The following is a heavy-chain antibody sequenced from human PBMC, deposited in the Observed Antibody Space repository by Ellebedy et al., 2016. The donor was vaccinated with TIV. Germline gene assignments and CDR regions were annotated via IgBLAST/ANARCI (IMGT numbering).Heavy chain of an antibody. D-gene: IGHD4-17*01. V-gene: IGHV3-30*18. CDR2: ISYDGSNK. Sequence: GESLKISXAASGFTFSSYGMHWVRQAPGKGLEWVAVISYDGSNKYYADSVKGRFTISRDNSKNTLYLQMNSLRAEDTAVYYCAKDLGLHYGDYFYWGQGTLVTVSS. CDR1: GFTFSSYG. J-gene: IGHJ4*02. CDR3: AKDLGLHYGDYFY.